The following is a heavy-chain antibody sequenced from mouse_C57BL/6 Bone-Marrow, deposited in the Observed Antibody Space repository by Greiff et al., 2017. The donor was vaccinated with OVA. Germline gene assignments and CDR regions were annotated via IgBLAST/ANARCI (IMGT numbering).Heavy chain of an antibody. CDR2: IYPRSGNT. CDR3: AREPLPLITTVVATPYFDV. D-gene: IGHD1-1*01. J-gene: IGHJ1*03. Sequence: VQLQQSGAELARPGASVKLSCKASGYTFTSYGISWVKQSTGQGLEWIGEIYPRSGNTYYNEKFKGKATLTADKSSRTAYMELRSLTSEDSAVYFCAREPLPLITTVVATPYFDVWGTGTTVTVSS. V-gene: IGHV1-81*01. CDR1: GYTFTSYG.